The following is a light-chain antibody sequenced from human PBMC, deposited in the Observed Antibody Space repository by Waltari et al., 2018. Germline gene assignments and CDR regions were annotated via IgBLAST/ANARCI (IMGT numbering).Light chain of an antibody. CDR2: RNN. Sequence: QSVLTQPPSASGTPGQSVSMSCSGSSSNIGRCSVSWYQQVPGTAPKLLIYRNNQRPSGVPDRFSGSKSGTSASLAISGLRSEDEADYYCAAWDDSLSGRFFGSGTKVTVL. J-gene: IGLJ1*01. V-gene: IGLV1-47*01. CDR3: AAWDDSLSGRF. CDR1: SSNIGRCS.